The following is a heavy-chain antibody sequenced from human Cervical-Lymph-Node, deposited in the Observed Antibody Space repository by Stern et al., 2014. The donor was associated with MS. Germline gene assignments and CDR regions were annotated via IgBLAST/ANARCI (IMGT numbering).Heavy chain of an antibody. CDR2: LYPGDSDT. J-gene: IGHJ4*02. D-gene: IGHD3-22*01. Sequence: EVQLVESGAEVKKPGESLKISCKGSGYSFTSYWIGGVRQMPGQGLEWMGMLYPGDSDTRYSPSFQGQVTISADKSISTAYLQWSSLKASDTAMYYCARVASYYDSSGYSDYWGQGTLVTVSS. V-gene: IGHV5-51*01. CDR1: GYSFTSYW. CDR3: ARVASYYDSSGYSDY.